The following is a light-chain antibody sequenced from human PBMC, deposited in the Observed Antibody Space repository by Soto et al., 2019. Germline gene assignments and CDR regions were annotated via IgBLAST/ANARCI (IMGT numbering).Light chain of an antibody. CDR3: QQRKSWPPIT. V-gene: IGKV3-11*01. Sequence: EIVLTQSPATLSLSLGERATLSCRASQSVDSSLAWYQQKPGQAPRLVIYDASNRATGIPARFSGSGSGTDFTLTISSLEPEDYAVYYCQQRKSWPPITFGGGTTVEIK. CDR2: DAS. J-gene: IGKJ4*01. CDR1: QSVDSS.